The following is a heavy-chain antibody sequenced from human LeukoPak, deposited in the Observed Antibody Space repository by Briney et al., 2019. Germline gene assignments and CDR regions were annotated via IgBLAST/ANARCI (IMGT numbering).Heavy chain of an antibody. CDR2: IYTSGRS. J-gene: IGHJ4*02. D-gene: IGHD5-12*01. Sequence: SETLSLTCTVSGASISSGSYYWSWLRQPAGKGLEWIGRIYTSGRSNYNPSLKSRVTISVDTSKNQFSLKLSSVTAADTAVYYCARAGYSGYGHWGQGTLVTVSS. V-gene: IGHV4-61*02. CDR1: GASISSGSYY. CDR3: ARAGYSGYGH.